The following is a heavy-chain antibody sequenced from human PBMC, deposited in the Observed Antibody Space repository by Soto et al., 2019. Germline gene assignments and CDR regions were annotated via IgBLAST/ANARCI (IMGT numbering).Heavy chain of an antibody. Sequence: GASVKVSCKASGGTFSSYAISWVRQAPGQGLEWMGGIIPIFGTANYAQKFQGRVTITADESTSTAYMELSSLRSEDTAVYYCVGEYYDSSGYYYFDYWGQGTLVTVSS. CDR3: VGEYYDSSGYYYFDY. J-gene: IGHJ4*02. CDR1: GGTFSSYA. D-gene: IGHD3-22*01. V-gene: IGHV1-69*13. CDR2: IIPIFGTA.